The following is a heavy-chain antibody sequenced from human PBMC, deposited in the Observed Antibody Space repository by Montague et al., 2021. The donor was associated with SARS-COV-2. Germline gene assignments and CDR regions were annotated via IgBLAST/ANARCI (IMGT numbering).Heavy chain of an antibody. J-gene: IGHJ4*02. CDR2: INHSRST. CDR3: ASVSDSGYAFDY. Sequence: SETLSLTCAVYGGSFSGYYWSWIRQPPGKGLEWIGEINHSRSTNYNPSLKSRVTISVDTSKDQFSLKLSSVTAADTAVYYCASVSDSGYAFDYWGQGTLVTVSS. D-gene: IGHD2-2*01. CDR1: GGSFSGYY. V-gene: IGHV4-34*01.